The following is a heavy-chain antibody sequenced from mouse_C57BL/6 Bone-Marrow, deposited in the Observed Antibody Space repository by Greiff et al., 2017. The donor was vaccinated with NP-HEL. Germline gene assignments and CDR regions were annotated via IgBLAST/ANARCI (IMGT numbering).Heavy chain of an antibody. CDR2: IHPTSGST. CDR3: ATAQATFRFAY. V-gene: IGHV1-64*01. Sequence: QVQLQQPGAELVKPGASVKLSCKASGYTFTSYWMHWVKQRPGQGLEWIGMIHPTSGSTNYNEKFKGKATLTVDKSSSTAYMQLSSLTSEDSAVYYCATAQATFRFAYWGQGTLVTVSA. CDR1: GYTFTSYW. D-gene: IGHD3-2*02. J-gene: IGHJ3*01.